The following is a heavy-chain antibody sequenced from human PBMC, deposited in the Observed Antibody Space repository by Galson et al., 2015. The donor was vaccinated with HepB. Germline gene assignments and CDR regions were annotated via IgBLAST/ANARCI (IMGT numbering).Heavy chain of an antibody. V-gene: IGHV3-33*08. CDR3: ARSFLEWYNWFDP. Sequence: SLRLSCAASGFTFSAYWMHWVRQAPGKGLEWVAVIWYDGSNKYYADSVKGRFTISRDNSKNTLYLQMNSLRAEDTAVYYCARSFLEWYNWFDPWGQGTLVTVSS. CDR2: IWYDGSNK. CDR1: GFTFSAYW. J-gene: IGHJ5*02. D-gene: IGHD3-3*01.